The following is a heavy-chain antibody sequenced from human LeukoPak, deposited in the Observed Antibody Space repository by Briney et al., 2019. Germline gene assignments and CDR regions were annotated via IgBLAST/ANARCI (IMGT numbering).Heavy chain of an antibody. Sequence: KPSETLSLTCTVSGGSISSGDYYWSWIRQPPGKGLEWIGYIYYSGSTYYNPSLKSRVTISVDTSKNQFSLKLSSVTAADTAVYYCARVYSGSYLAFAFDIWGQGTMVTVSS. V-gene: IGHV4-30-4*01. J-gene: IGHJ3*02. CDR3: ARVYSGSYLAFAFDI. CDR2: IYYSGST. CDR1: GGSISSGDYY. D-gene: IGHD1-26*01.